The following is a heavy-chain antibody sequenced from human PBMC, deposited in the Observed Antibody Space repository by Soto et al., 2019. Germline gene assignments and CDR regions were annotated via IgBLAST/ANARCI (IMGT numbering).Heavy chain of an antibody. CDR3: AGTTSHQWYYMDV. J-gene: IGHJ6*03. Sequence: AISGDSVSSHSAAWNWIRQSPSRGLEWLGRTYYRSRWYNDYAVSVRSRITVNPDTSKNQFSLQLTSVTPEDTAVYYCAGTTSHQWYYMDVWGKGTTVTVSS. V-gene: IGHV6-1*01. CDR1: GDSVSSHSAA. CDR2: TYYRSRWYN. D-gene: IGHD1-7*01.